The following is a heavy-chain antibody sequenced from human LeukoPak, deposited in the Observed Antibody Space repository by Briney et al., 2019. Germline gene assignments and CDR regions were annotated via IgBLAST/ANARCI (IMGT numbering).Heavy chain of an antibody. V-gene: IGHV3-74*01. J-gene: IGHJ4*02. D-gene: IGHD4-23*01. CDR1: GFTLSSYS. Sequence: GGSLRLSCAVSGFTLSSYSMNWVRQAPGKGLEWVSRIASDGSSTTYADSVKGRFSISRDNAKNTLYLQMNSLRVEDTAVYYCARGRPHGNDYWGQGTLVTVSS. CDR3: ARGRPHGNDY. CDR2: IASDGSST.